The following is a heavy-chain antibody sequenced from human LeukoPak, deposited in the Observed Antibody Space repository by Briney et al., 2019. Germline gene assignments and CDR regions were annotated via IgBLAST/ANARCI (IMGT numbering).Heavy chain of an antibody. CDR3: ARDRSISGYDNYGMDV. J-gene: IGHJ6*02. V-gene: IGHV3-33*01. CDR2: IWYDGSNK. D-gene: IGHD1-26*01. CDR1: GFTFSSYG. Sequence: PGRSLRLSCAASGFTFSSYGMHWVRQAPGKGLEWVAVIWYDGSNKYYADSVKGRFTISRDNSKNTLYLQMNSLRAEDTAVYYCARDRSISGYDNYGMDVWGQGTTVTVSS.